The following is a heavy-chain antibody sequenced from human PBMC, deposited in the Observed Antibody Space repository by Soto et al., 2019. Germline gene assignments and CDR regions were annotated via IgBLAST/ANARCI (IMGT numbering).Heavy chain of an antibody. CDR2: INHSGST. D-gene: IGHD3-10*01. Sequence: QVQLQQWGAGLLKPSETLSLTCAVYGGSFSGYYWSWIRQPPGKGLEWIGEINHSGSTNYNPSLKSRDSITVDTSKNQFSLKLSSVTAADTAVYYCARVSWFGEDFDLWGRGTLVTVSS. CDR3: ARVSWFGEDFDL. J-gene: IGHJ2*01. V-gene: IGHV4-34*01. CDR1: GGSFSGYY.